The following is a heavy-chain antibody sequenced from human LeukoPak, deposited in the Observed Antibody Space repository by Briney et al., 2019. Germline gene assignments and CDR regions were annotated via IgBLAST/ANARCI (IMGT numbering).Heavy chain of an antibody. D-gene: IGHD5-18*01. CDR1: GGSISSSSYY. J-gene: IGHJ5*02. CDR3: ARDVDTAMVP. Sequence: SETLSLTCTVSGGSISSSSYYWGWIRQPPGKGLEWIGSIYYSGSTYYNPSLKSRVTISVDTSKNQFSLKLSSVTAADTAVYYCARDVDTAMVPWGQGTLVTVSS. V-gene: IGHV4-39*07. CDR2: IYYSGST.